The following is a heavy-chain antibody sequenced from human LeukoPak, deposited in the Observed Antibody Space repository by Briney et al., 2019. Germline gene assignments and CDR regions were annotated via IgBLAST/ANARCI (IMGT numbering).Heavy chain of an antibody. J-gene: IGHJ4*02. D-gene: IGHD3-22*01. V-gene: IGHV3-7*03. CDR3: AKDRSYFYMGPSPLDY. Sequence: PGGSLRLSCSASGFTFSGVWMSWVRQAPGKGLEWVANIQQYGTEKHYVDSVKGRFTISRDNAKNSLYLHMNSLRAEDTALYYCAKDRSYFYMGPSPLDYWGQGTLVTVSS. CDR1: GFTFSGVW. CDR2: IQQYGTEK.